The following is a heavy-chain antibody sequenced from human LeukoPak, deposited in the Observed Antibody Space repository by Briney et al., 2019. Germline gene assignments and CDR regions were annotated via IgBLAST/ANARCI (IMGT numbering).Heavy chain of an antibody. Sequence: ASVKVSCKASGYTFTSYDINWVRQATGQGLEWMGWMNPNSGNTGYAQKFQGRVTMTRNTSISTAYMELSSLRSEGTAVYYCARKMVRGVIIRSYGMDVWGQGTTVTVSS. CDR2: MNPNSGNT. V-gene: IGHV1-8*01. J-gene: IGHJ6*02. CDR3: ARKMVRGVIIRSYGMDV. CDR1: GYTFTSYD. D-gene: IGHD3-10*01.